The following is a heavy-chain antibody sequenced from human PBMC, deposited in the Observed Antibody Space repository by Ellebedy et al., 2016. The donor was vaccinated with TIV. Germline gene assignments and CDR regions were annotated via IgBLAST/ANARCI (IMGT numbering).Heavy chain of an antibody. CDR3: ARDQGSGWGALDD. V-gene: IGHV3-33*01. D-gene: IGHD6-19*01. Sequence: GESLKISCAASGFTFSSYGMHWVRQAPGKGLEWVAVIWYDGSNKYYADSVKGRFTISRDNSKNTLYLQLNSLRAEDTAVYYCARDQGSGWGALDDWGQGTMVTVSS. J-gene: IGHJ4*02. CDR1: GFTFSSYG. CDR2: IWYDGSNK.